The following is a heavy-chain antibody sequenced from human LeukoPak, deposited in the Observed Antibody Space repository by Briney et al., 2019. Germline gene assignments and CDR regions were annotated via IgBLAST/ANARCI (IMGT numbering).Heavy chain of an antibody. V-gene: IGHV1-18*04. CDR3: ARDRGSRWFDP. Sequence: ASVKVSCKASGYTFTGYYMYWVRQAPGQGLEWMGWISAYNGNTNYAQKLQGRVTMTTDTSTSTAYMELRSLRSDDTAVYYCARDRGSRWFDPWGQGTLVTVSS. CDR1: GYTFTGYY. D-gene: IGHD3-10*01. J-gene: IGHJ5*02. CDR2: ISAYNGNT.